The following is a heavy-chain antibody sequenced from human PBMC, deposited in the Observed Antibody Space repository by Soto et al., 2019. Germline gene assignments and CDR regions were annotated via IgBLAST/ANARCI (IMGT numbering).Heavy chain of an antibody. CDR1: GFTFSSYA. CDR2: ISGSGGST. D-gene: IGHD1-7*01. CDR3: AKSNEYNWNYWGPHGLDP. J-gene: IGHJ5*02. Sequence: GGSLRLSCAASGFTFSSYAMSWVRQAPGKGLEWVSAISGSGGSTYYADSVKGRFTISRDNSKNTLYLQMNSLRAEDTAVYYCAKSNEYNWNYWGPHGLDPSGQGPLVTVYS. V-gene: IGHV3-23*01.